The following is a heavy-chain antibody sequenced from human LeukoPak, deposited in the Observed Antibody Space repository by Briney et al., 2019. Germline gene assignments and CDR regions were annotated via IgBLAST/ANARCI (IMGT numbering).Heavy chain of an antibody. CDR2: TSSRSTYI. CDR3: ARGLRYFDWHEDAFDI. Sequence: GGSLRLSCAASGFAFNNYSMNWVRQAPGMGLEWVSSTSSRSTYIFYADSVKGRFTISRDNAKNSLYLQMNSLRAEDTAVYYCARGLRYFDWHEDAFDIWGQGTMVTVSS. D-gene: IGHD3-9*01. V-gene: IGHV3-21*01. CDR1: GFAFNNYS. J-gene: IGHJ3*02.